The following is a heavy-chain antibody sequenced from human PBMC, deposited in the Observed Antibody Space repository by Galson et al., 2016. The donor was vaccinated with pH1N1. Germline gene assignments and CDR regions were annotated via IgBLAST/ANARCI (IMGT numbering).Heavy chain of an antibody. CDR1: GGSVSSGGYY. V-gene: IGHV4-31*03. CDR3: ARQRAAAGTFYFDY. CDR2: IYHSGST. Sequence: LSLTCTVSGGSVSSGGYYWSWIRQHPGKGLEWIGYIYHSGSTYYNPSLKSRVTISVDTSKNQFSLKLSSVTAADTAVYYCARQRAAAGTFYFDYWGQGTLVTVSS. D-gene: IGHD6-13*01. J-gene: IGHJ4*02.